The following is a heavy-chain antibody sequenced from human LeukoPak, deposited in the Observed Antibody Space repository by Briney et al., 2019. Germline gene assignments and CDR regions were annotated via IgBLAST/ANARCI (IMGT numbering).Heavy chain of an antibody. Sequence: SETLSLTCTVSGGSISSYYWSWIRQPPGKGLEWNGEINHSGSTNYNPSLKSRVTISVDTSKNQFSLKLSSVTAADTAVYYCARIAVAGIKRSYYYYYYGMDVWGQGTTVTVSS. J-gene: IGHJ6*02. D-gene: IGHD6-19*01. CDR2: INHSGST. CDR1: GGSISSYY. CDR3: ARIAVAGIKRSYYYYYYGMDV. V-gene: IGHV4-34*01.